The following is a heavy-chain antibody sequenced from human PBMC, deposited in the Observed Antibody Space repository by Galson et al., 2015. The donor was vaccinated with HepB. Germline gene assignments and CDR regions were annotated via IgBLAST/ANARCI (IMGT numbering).Heavy chain of an antibody. CDR2: IIPIFGTA. J-gene: IGHJ4*02. V-gene: IGHV1-69*13. CDR1: GGTFSSYA. D-gene: IGHD6-13*01. Sequence: SVTVSCKASGGTFSSYAISWVRQAPGQGLEWMGGIIPIFGTANYAQKFQGRVTITADESTSTAYMELSSLRSEDTAVYYCASSPIIAAAGASSFDYWGQGTLVTVSS. CDR3: ASSPIIAAAGASSFDY.